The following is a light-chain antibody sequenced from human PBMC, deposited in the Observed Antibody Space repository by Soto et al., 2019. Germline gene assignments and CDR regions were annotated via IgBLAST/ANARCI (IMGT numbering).Light chain of an antibody. CDR1: QTISCY. CDR2: AAS. J-gene: IGKJ4*01. V-gene: IGKV1-39*01. Sequence: DIQMTQSPISLSSCLLDIVTITCRASQTISCYLNWYQQKPGKAPELLIYAASYLGNGVPSRFSGSGSGTYFTLTISSLQPEDLATYYCQQSYTTPLTFGGGTKVDIK. CDR3: QQSYTTPLT.